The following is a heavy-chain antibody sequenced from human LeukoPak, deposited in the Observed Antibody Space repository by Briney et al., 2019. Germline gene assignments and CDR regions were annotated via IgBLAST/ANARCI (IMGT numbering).Heavy chain of an antibody. V-gene: IGHV1-69*13. Sequence: SVEVSCKASGGTFSSYAISWVGQAPGQGLEWMGGIIPIFGTANYAQKFQGRVTITADESTSTAYMELSSLRSEDTAVYYCARDVDYDAFDIWGQGTMVTVSS. CDR2: IIPIFGTA. CDR3: ARDVDYDAFDI. CDR1: GGTFSSYA. D-gene: IGHD3-16*01. J-gene: IGHJ3*02.